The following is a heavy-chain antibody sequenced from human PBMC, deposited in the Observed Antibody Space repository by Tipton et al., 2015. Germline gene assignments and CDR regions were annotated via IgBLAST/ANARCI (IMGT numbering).Heavy chain of an antibody. CDR3: ASKVDVLVPYDY. CDR2: IYYTGST. Sequence: TLSLTCTVSGGSISSDNYYWGWIRQPPGKGLEWIGNIYYTGSTYYNPSLKTRVTISVDTSKNQFSLKLSSVTAADTAIYFCASKVDVLVPYDYWGQGTLVTVSS. J-gene: IGHJ4*02. D-gene: IGHD5-12*01. CDR1: GGSISSDNYY. V-gene: IGHV4-39*01.